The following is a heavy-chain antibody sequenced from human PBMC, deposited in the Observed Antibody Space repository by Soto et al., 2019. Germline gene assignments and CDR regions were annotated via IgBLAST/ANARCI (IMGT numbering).Heavy chain of an antibody. D-gene: IGHD2-21*02. CDR2: VIPVFRSA. CDR3: ARRYCASDNCPLFYYFVDL. V-gene: IGHV1-69*01. J-gene: IGHJ6*02. CDR1: GGTFNKFA. Sequence: VQLVQSGAEVKKTGSSVKVSCKASGGTFNKFAFSWVRQAPGQGFEWMGGVIPVFRSANYAQRFRGRITNTADEYTSTVYLYLNDLRSDDTAVYYCARRYCASDNCPLFYYFVDLWGLGTTVTVSS.